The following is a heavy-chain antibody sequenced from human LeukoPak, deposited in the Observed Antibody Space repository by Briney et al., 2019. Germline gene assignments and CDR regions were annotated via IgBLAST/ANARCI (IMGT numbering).Heavy chain of an antibody. V-gene: IGHV3-7*01. Sequence: GGSLRLSCAASGFTFSSYWMSWVRQAPGKGLEWVANIKQDGSEKYYVDSVKGRFTISRDNAKNSLYLQMNSLRAEDTAVYYCAREANGIAVAGNDYWGQGTLVTVSS. D-gene: IGHD6-19*01. CDR3: AREANGIAVAGNDY. CDR2: IKQDGSEK. CDR1: GFTFSSYW. J-gene: IGHJ4*02.